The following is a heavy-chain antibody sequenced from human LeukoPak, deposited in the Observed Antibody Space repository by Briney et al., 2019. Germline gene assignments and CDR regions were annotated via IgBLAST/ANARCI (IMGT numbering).Heavy chain of an antibody. CDR1: GFTFSNAY. Sequence: TGGSLRLSCTASGFTFSNAYMSWVRQAPGKGLEWVGRIKSKTDGGTTDYVAPVKGRFTISRDDSKDTLYLQMNSLKTEDTAVYYCTTESPHSDYWGQGTLVTVSS. J-gene: IGHJ4*02. CDR2: IKSKTDGGTT. CDR3: TTESPHSDY. V-gene: IGHV3-15*01.